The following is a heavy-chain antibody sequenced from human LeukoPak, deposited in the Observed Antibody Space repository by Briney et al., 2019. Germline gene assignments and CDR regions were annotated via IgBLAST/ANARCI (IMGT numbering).Heavy chain of an antibody. D-gene: IGHD6-13*01. J-gene: IGHJ4*02. V-gene: IGHV4-30-4*08. CDR1: GGSISSGDYY. CDR2: IYYSGST. Sequence: SQTLSLTCTVSGGSISSGDYYWSWIRQPPGKGLEWIGYIYYSGSTYYNPSLKSRVTISVDTSKNQFSLKLSSVTAADTAVYYCARDIEAAGLFLDYWGQGTLVTVSS. CDR3: ARDIEAAGLFLDY.